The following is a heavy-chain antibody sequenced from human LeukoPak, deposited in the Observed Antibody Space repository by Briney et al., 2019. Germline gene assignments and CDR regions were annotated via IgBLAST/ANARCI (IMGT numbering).Heavy chain of an antibody. Sequence: GGSLRLSCAASGFTLSSYAMSWVRQAPGKGLEWVSVIYSGGSTYYADSVKGRFTISRHNSKNTLYLQMNSLRAEDTAVYYCARVWVPYYYGMDVWGQGTTVTVSS. CDR1: GFTLSSYA. V-gene: IGHV3-53*04. J-gene: IGHJ6*02. CDR2: IYSGGST. CDR3: ARVWVPYYYGMDV. D-gene: IGHD1-1*01.